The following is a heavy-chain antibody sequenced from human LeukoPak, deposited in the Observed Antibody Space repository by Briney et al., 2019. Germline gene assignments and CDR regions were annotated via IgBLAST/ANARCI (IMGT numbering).Heavy chain of an antibody. CDR1: GGSISSYY. V-gene: IGHV4-59*12. Sequence: SETLSLTCTVSGGSISSYYWSWIRQPPGKGLEWIGYIYYSGTTNYNPSLKSRVTISVDTSKNQFSLKLSSVTAADTAVYYCARGRIQLWLLDYWGQGTLVTVSS. CDR2: IYYSGTT. D-gene: IGHD5-18*01. J-gene: IGHJ4*02. CDR3: ARGRIQLWLLDY.